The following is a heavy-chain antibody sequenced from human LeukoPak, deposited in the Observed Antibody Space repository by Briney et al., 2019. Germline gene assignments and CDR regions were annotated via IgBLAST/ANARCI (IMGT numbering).Heavy chain of an antibody. CDR2: IIPIFGTA. D-gene: IGHD3-22*01. V-gene: IGHV1-69*05. CDR3: ARSPDSSGYFFDY. J-gene: IGHJ4*02. CDR1: GGTVSSYA. Sequence: ASVKVSCKASGGTVSSYAISWVRQAPGQGLERMGGIIPIFGTANYAQKFQGRVTITTDESTSTAYMELSSLRSEDTAVYYCARSPDSSGYFFDYWGQGTLVTVSS.